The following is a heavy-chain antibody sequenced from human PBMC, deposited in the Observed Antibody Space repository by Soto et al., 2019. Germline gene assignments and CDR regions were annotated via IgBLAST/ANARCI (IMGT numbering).Heavy chain of an antibody. J-gene: IGHJ4*02. CDR1: GFSLSTFGVG. CDR3: AHWTTPMPWFDY. V-gene: IGHV2-5*02. D-gene: IGHD2-15*01. CDR2: IYWGDDK. Sequence: QITLKESGPTLVKPTQTLTLTCTFSGFSLSTFGVGVGWIRQPRVKALDWLALIYWGDDKRYSPSLNSRLTITKDTSKNQVVLTMTNMDPVETATYYCAHWTTPMPWFDYWGQGTLVTVSS.